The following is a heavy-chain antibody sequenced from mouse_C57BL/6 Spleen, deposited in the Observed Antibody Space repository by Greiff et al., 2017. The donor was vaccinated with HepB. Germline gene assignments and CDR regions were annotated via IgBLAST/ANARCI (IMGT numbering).Heavy chain of an antibody. CDR3: ARNWYYYGSSYVDYYAMDY. Sequence: VQLQQSGPGLVQPSQSLSITCTVSGFSLTSYGVHWVRQSPGKGLEWLGVIWSGGSTDYNAAFISRLSISKDNSKSQVFFKMNSLQADDTAIYYCARNWYYYGSSYVDYYAMDYWGQGTSVTVSS. J-gene: IGHJ4*01. CDR2: IWSGGST. CDR1: GFSLTSYG. V-gene: IGHV2-2*01. D-gene: IGHD1-1*01.